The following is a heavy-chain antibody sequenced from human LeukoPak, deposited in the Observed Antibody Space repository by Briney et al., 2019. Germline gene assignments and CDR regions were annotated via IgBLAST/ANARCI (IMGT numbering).Heavy chain of an antibody. D-gene: IGHD6-6*01. CDR1: GDSISHGTHY. CDR3: AREFLASRRNWVDP. J-gene: IGHJ5*02. Sequence: NPSQTLSLTCSVSGDSISHGTHYWSWIRQSAGQGLEWIGRVYITGVTNYNPSLKTRVTISVDPSLNQFSLNLTSVTPADTAVCYCAREFLASRRNWVDPWGQGTLVTVSS. CDR2: VYITGVT. V-gene: IGHV4-61*02.